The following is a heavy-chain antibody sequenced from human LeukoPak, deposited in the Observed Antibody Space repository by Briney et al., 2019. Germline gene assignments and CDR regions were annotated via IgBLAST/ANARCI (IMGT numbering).Heavy chain of an antibody. CDR1: GGTFSSYA. CDR2: IIPIFGTA. J-gene: IGHJ4*02. Sequence: GASVKVSCKASGGTFSSYAISWVRQAPGQGLEWMGRIIPIFGTANYAQKFQGRVTITTYESTSTAYMELSSLRSEDTAVYYCARATLSGPFDYWGQGTLVTVSS. D-gene: IGHD2-15*01. V-gene: IGHV1-69*05. CDR3: ARATLSGPFDY.